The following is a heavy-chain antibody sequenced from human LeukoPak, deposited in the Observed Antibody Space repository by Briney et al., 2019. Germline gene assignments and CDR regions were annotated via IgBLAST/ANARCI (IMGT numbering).Heavy chain of an antibody. CDR2: MNPNSGNT. CDR3: ARGRDIVVVPAANNYYYYGMDV. Sequence: ASVKVSCKASGYTFTSYDINWLRQATGQGLEWMGWMNPNSGNTGYAQKFQGRVTMTRNTSISTAYMELSSLRSEDTAVYYCARGRDIVVVPAANNYYYYGMDVWGQGTTVTVSS. J-gene: IGHJ6*02. CDR1: GYTFTSYD. V-gene: IGHV1-8*01. D-gene: IGHD2-2*01.